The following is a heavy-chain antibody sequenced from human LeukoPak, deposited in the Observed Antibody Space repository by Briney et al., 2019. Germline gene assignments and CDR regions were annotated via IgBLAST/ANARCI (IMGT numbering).Heavy chain of an antibody. Sequence: GASVKVSCKASGGTFSSYAISWVRQAPGQGLEWMGRIIPILGIANYVQKFQGRVTITADKSTSTAYMELSSLRSEDTAVYYCAREGRRDGYKSEAFDIWGQGTMVTVSS. J-gene: IGHJ3*02. CDR2: IIPILGIA. V-gene: IGHV1-69*04. CDR3: AREGRRDGYKSEAFDI. CDR1: GGTFSSYA. D-gene: IGHD5-24*01.